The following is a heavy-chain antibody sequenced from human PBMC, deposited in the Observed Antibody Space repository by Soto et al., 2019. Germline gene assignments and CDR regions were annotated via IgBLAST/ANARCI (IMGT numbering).Heavy chain of an antibody. CDR3: ARDWGSISPRGWFDP. CDR1: GYTFSSYS. D-gene: IGHD6-6*01. J-gene: IGHJ5*02. CDR2: ISGYNGKT. V-gene: IGHV1-18*04. Sequence: QLVQSGAEVKKPGASVKVSCKASGYTFSSYSITWVRQAPGQGLEWMGWISGYNGKTNYVQKLQGRVTMTTDTSTSTAYMELRSLRSDDTAVYYCARDWGSISPRGWFDPWCQGTLVTVSS.